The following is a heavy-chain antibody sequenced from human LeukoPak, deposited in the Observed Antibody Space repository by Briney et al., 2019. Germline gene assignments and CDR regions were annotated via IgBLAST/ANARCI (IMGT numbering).Heavy chain of an antibody. CDR1: GFTFSSYG. CDR3: AKAGSVYYGSGSYPGY. Sequence: PGGSLRLSCAASGFTFSSYGMHWVRQAPGKGLEWVAVISYDGSNKSYADSVKGRFTISRDNSKNTLYLQMNSLRAEDTAVYYCAKAGSVYYGSGSYPGYWGQGTLVTVSS. J-gene: IGHJ4*02. V-gene: IGHV3-30*18. D-gene: IGHD3-10*01. CDR2: ISYDGSNK.